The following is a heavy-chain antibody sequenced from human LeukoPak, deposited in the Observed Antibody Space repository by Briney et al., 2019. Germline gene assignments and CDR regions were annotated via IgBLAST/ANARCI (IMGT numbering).Heavy chain of an antibody. Sequence: GGSLRLSCAASGFTFSSYGMHWVRQAPGKGLEWVAVISYDGSNKYYADSVKGRFTISRDNSKNLLYLQMSSLRAEDTAIYYCARESVAFDIWGQGTLVTVSS. CDR3: ARESVAFDI. CDR2: ISYDGSNK. J-gene: IGHJ3*02. V-gene: IGHV3-30*03. CDR1: GFTFSSYG.